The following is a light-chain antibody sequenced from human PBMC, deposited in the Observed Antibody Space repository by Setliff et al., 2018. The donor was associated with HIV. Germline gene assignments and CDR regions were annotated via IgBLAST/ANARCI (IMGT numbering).Light chain of an antibody. V-gene: IGLV2-14*01. CDR3: SSYTSSNTYV. CDR1: RSDVGAYNY. CDR2: EFS. Sequence: QSVLTQPASVSGSPGQSITISCTGTRSDVGAYNYVSWYQQHPGKAPKLMIYEFSNRPSGVSNRFSGSKSGNTASLTISGLQAEDEAYYYCSSYTSSNTYVFGTGTKVTVL. J-gene: IGLJ1*01.